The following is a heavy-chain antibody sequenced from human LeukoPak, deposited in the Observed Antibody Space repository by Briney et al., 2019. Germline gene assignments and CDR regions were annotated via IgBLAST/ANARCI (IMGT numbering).Heavy chain of an antibody. CDR3: ASPDRDVYSAHALNAFDI. CDR1: GFTFSSYS. D-gene: IGHD1-26*01. CDR2: ISSSRSYI. Sequence: PGWSLRLSCAASGFTFSSYSMNWVRQAPGKGLEWVSSISSSRSYIYYEDSVKGRFTISRDNAKNSLYLQMNSLRAEDTGVYYCASPDRDVYSAHALNAFDIWGQGTMVTVSS. V-gene: IGHV3-21*01. J-gene: IGHJ3*02.